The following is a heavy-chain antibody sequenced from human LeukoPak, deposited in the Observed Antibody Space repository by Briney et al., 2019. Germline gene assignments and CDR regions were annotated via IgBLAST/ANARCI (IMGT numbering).Heavy chain of an antibody. CDR2: IYHSGST. CDR1: AGSISSGSW. V-gene: IGHV4-4*02. J-gene: IGHJ1*01. Sequence: SGTLSLTCAVSAGSISSGSWWNWVRQPPGRGLEWIGEIYHSGSTNYNPSLKSRVTISVDTSKNRFSLRLSSVTAADTAVYYCARDYRLTQIQYWGQGTLVTVSS. CDR3: ARDYRLTQIQY. D-gene: IGHD1-26*01.